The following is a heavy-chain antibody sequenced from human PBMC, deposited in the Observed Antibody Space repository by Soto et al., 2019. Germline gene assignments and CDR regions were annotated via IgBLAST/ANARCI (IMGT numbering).Heavy chain of an antibody. D-gene: IGHD3-22*01. CDR2: ISSSSSTI. CDR1: GFTFSSYS. Sequence: EVQLVESGGGLVQPGGSLRLSCAASGFTFSSYSMNWVRQAPGRGLEWVSYISSSSSTIYYGDSVKGRFTISRDNANNSLYLQMNSLRDVDTAVYYCVRSLYYDDSSGYWGYWGQGTLVTVSS. J-gene: IGHJ4*02. V-gene: IGHV3-48*02. CDR3: VRSLYYDDSSGYWGY.